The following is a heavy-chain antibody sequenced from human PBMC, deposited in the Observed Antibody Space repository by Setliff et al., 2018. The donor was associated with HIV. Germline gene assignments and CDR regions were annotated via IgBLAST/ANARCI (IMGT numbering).Heavy chain of an antibody. J-gene: IGHJ4*02. Sequence: ASVKVSCKASGYTFNAYYIHWVRQAPGQGLEWMGRINPNTGDTNFAQMFQDRVTMTRDTSIATAYMELKRLKSDDTAVYYCARVSEFFASGSYYNPYFDLWGQGTLVTSPQ. D-gene: IGHD3-10*01. CDR1: GYTFNAYY. V-gene: IGHV1-2*06. CDR3: ARVSEFFASGSYYNPYFDL. CDR2: INPNTGDT.